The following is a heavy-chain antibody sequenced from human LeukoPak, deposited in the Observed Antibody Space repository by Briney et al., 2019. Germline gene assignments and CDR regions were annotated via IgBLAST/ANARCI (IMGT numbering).Heavy chain of an antibody. Sequence: PGGSLRLSCAASGFTFSSYWMHWVRQAPGKGLVWVSRINSDGSSTSYADSVKGRFTISRDNAKNSLFLQMNSLRAEDTAIYYCARSLTTLTYEGYWGQGTLVTVSS. V-gene: IGHV3-74*01. D-gene: IGHD1-1*01. CDR2: INSDGSST. CDR1: GFTFSSYW. J-gene: IGHJ4*02. CDR3: ARSLTTLTYEGY.